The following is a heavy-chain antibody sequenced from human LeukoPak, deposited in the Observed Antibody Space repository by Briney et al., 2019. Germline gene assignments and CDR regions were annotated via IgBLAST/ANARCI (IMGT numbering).Heavy chain of an antibody. CDR2: IYYSGST. J-gene: IGHJ4*02. V-gene: IGHV4-59*08. CDR3: AGRYCSGGSCYSDY. CDR1: GGSISSYY. D-gene: IGHD2-15*01. Sequence: SETLSLTCTVSGGSISSYYWSWIRQPPGKGLEWIGYIYYSGSTNYNPSLKSRVTISVDTSKNQLSLKLSSVTAADTAVYYCAGRYCSGGSCYSDYWGQGTLVTVSS.